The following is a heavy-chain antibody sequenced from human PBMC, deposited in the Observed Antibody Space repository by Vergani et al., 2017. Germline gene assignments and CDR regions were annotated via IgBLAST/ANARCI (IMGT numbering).Heavy chain of an antibody. Sequence: QVQLQESGPGLVKPSETLSLTCTVSGGSISSYYWSWIRQPPGKGLEWIGYIYYSGSTNYNPSLKSRGTISVDTSKNQFSLKLSSVTAADTAVYYCARTYGDYGGGGFDYWGQGTLVTVSS. CDR1: GGSISSYY. CDR2: IYYSGST. V-gene: IGHV4-59*01. CDR3: ARTYGDYGGGGFDY. J-gene: IGHJ4*02. D-gene: IGHD4-17*01.